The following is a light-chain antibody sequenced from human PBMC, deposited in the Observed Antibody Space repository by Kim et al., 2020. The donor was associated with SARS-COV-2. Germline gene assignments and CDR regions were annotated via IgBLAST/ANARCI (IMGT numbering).Light chain of an antibody. J-gene: IGLJ2*01. CDR3: NSRDSSGNAYVV. CDR1: SLRSYY. Sequence: SSELTQDPAVSVALGQTVRITCQGASLRSYYASWYQQKPGQAPVLVIYGKNNRPSGIPDRFSGSSPGNTASLSITGAQAEDEADYYCNSRDSSGNAYVVF. CDR2: GKN. V-gene: IGLV3-19*01.